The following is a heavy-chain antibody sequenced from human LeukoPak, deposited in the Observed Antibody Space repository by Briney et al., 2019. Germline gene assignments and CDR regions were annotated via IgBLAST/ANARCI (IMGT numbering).Heavy chain of an antibody. D-gene: IGHD2-15*01. V-gene: IGHV1-2*02. J-gene: IGHJ4*02. Sequence: GASVRVSCKASGYTFTGYYIHWARQAPGQGLEWMGWVNANSGDTKYAQKFQGRVTMTRDTSITTAYMELSSLRSDDTAVYYCARFLGYCSAGSCYFDYWGQGTLVTVSS. CDR3: ARFLGYCSAGSCYFDY. CDR2: VNANSGDT. CDR1: GYTFTGYY.